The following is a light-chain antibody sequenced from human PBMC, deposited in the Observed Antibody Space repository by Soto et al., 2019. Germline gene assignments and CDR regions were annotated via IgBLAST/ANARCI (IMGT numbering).Light chain of an antibody. J-gene: IGKJ5*01. Sequence: EIVLTQSPATLSLSPGERATVSCRASQSVGRYFAWYQHKTRRAPRLLLYDASTSATGMPPRFSGSGYGTDFSPPISSLGPEDFAVYYCQQCSNWPLITFGQGTRLEIK. CDR2: DAS. V-gene: IGKV3-11*01. CDR3: QQCSNWPLIT. CDR1: QSVGRY.